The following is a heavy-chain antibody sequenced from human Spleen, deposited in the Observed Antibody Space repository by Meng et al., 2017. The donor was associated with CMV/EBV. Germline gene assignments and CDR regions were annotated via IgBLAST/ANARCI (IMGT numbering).Heavy chain of an antibody. CDR1: GVTSSSYW. V-gene: IGHV3-7*01. J-gene: IGHJ5*02. Sequence: GGSLTLSWAASGVTSSSYWMSWVRQAPGKGLEWVANIKQDGSEKYSVDSVKGRFTISRDNAKNSVYLQMDSLRAADTAVYSCARYKLYLPPFAPWGQGTLVTVSS. D-gene: IGHD1-14*01. CDR2: IKQDGSEK. CDR3: ARYKLYLPPFAP.